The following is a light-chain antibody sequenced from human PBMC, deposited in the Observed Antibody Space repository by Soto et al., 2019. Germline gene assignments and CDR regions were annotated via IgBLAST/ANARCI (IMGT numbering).Light chain of an antibody. CDR2: GAS. CDR1: QSVSSSY. J-gene: IGKJ3*01. CDR3: QQYGSSPLFT. Sequence: EIVLTQSPGTLSLSPGERATLSCRASQSVSSSYLSWYQQKPRQAPRLRISGASSRATGIPDRFSGSGSGTDFTLTISRLEPEDFAVYYCQQYGSSPLFTFGPGTKVDIK. V-gene: IGKV3-20*01.